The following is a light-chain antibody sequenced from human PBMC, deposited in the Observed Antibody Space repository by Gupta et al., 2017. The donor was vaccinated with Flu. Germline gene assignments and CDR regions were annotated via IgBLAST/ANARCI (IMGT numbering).Light chain of an antibody. CDR2: KAS. CDR1: QSSSGW. V-gene: IGKV1-5*03. Sequence: PATLSAAGGGRGTITCRASQSSSGWLAWYQLKPGKAPKLLIYKASSVHSGVPSRFSGSGSGTEFTLTITSLQPDDFATYSCKQYSSYPLTFGQGTRLE. J-gene: IGKJ5*01. CDR3: KQYSSYPLT.